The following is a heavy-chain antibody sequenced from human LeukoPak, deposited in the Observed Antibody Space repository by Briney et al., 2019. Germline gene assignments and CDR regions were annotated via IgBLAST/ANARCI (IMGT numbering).Heavy chain of an antibody. D-gene: IGHD6-19*01. J-gene: IGHJ6*02. V-gene: IGHV1-2*02. CDR3: ASRGYSSGGYGMDV. Sequence: ALVKVSCKASGYTFTGYYMHWVRQAPGQGLEWMGWINPNSGGTNYAQKFQGRVTMNRDTSISTAYMELSRLRSDDTAVYYCASRGYSSGGYGMDVWGQGTTVTVSS. CDR1: GYTFTGYY. CDR2: INPNSGGT.